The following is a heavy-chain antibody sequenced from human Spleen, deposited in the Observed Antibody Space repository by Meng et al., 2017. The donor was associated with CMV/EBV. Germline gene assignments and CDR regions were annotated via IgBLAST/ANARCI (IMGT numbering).Heavy chain of an antibody. CDR2: TYYRSKWYN. D-gene: IGHD6-6*01. CDR1: GDSVSSDRAA. J-gene: IGHJ3*02. CDR3: AREASDAFDI. Sequence: SQTLSLTCAISGDSVSSDRAAWNWIRQSPSRGLEWLTRTYYRSKWYNQYEVAVRSRITINPDTSKNQLSLLLNSVTPEDTAVYFCAREASDAFDIWGQGTTVTVSS. V-gene: IGHV6-1*01.